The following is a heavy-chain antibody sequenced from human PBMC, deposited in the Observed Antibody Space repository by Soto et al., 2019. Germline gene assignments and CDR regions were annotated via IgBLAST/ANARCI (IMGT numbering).Heavy chain of an antibody. CDR3: AKVEGVFWSGHNYGMDV. CDR2: ITDSGSAT. J-gene: IGHJ6*02. CDR1: GFTFSSYG. Sequence: PGGSLRLSCEVSGFTFSSYGMSWVRQAPGKGLEWVSSITDSGSATYYADSVKGRFTISRDNSKSTLYVQMNSLRVDDTAVYYCAKVEGVFWSGHNYGMDVWGQGTTVTVSS. V-gene: IGHV3-23*01. D-gene: IGHD3-3*01.